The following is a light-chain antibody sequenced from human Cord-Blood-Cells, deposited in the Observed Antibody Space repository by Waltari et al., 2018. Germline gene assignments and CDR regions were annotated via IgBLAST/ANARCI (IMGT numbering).Light chain of an antibody. Sequence: QSALPQPASVSRSPGQSPTLSCTGTSSDVGAHNYVSWYQQHPGEAPKLMIYDVSNRPSGVSNRFSGSKSGNTASLTISGLQAEDEADYYCSSYTSSSTLEVFGGGTKLTVL. CDR2: DVS. J-gene: IGLJ3*02. CDR3: SSYTSSSTLEV. CDR1: SSDVGAHNY. V-gene: IGLV2-14*03.